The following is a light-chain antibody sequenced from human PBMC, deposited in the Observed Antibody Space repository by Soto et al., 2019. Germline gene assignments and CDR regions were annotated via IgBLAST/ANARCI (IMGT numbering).Light chain of an antibody. CDR2: DVS. V-gene: IGLV2-8*01. Sequence: QSVLTQPPSASGSPGQSVASSCTGTSSDVGGYDYVSWYQQHPGKAPKLMIYDVSKRPSGVPDRFSGSKSGNTASLTVSGLQAEDEADYYCSSYAGTYIVFGTGTKVTVL. J-gene: IGLJ1*01. CDR1: SSDVGGYDY. CDR3: SSYAGTYIV.